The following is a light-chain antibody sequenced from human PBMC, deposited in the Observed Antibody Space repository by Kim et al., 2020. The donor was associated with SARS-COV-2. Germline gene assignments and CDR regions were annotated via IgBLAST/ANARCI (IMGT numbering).Light chain of an antibody. CDR1: SSNIGSDE. V-gene: IGLV1-51*01. Sequence: GPNVSISCIGGSSNIGSDEGSWYQHLPGTAPKVLVYDCKKRPSGIPDRFSGSKSGASATLGITGLQTGDEADYYCGAWHRSLSAWVFGGGTQLTVL. CDR2: DCK. CDR3: GAWHRSLSAWV. J-gene: IGLJ3*02.